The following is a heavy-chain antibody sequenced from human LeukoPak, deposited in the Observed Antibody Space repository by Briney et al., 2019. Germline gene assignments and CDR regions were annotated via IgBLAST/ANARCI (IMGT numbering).Heavy chain of an antibody. D-gene: IGHD3-3*01. CDR3: ASGCTYYHFWKSPYWFDP. Sequence: SETLSLTCAVYGGSFSGYYWSWIRQPPGKGLEWIGEINHSGSTNYNPSLKSRVTISVDTSKNPFSLKLSSVTAADTAVYYWASGCTYYHFWKSPYWFDPWGQGTLVTVSS. CDR1: GGSFSGYY. V-gene: IGHV4-34*01. CDR2: INHSGST. J-gene: IGHJ5*02.